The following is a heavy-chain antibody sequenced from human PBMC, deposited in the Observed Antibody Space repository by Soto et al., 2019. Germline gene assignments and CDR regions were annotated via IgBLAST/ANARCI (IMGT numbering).Heavy chain of an antibody. V-gene: IGHV3-30*04. CDR1: GFTFSSYA. Sequence: GGSLRLSCAASGFTFSSYAMHWVRQAPGKGLEWVAVISYDGSNKYYADSVKGRFTISRDNSKNTLYLQMNSLRAEDTAVYYCARSKISSSWLSDPWGQGTLVTVSS. CDR2: ISYDGSNK. D-gene: IGHD6-13*01. CDR3: ARSKISSSWLSDP. J-gene: IGHJ5*02.